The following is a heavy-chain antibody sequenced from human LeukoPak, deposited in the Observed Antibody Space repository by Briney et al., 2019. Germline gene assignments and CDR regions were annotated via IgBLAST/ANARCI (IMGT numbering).Heavy chain of an antibody. CDR3: AKDRRGYSYGYSGFDY. Sequence: GGSLRLSCAASGFSISYYGMHWVRQAPGKGLEWVAVTSNDGSEQNYADSVKGRFTISRDNSKNTVYLQMNSLRAEDTAVYYCAKDRRGYSYGYSGFDYWGQGTLVTVSS. J-gene: IGHJ4*02. V-gene: IGHV3-30*18. CDR2: TSNDGSEQ. CDR1: GFSISYYG. D-gene: IGHD5-18*01.